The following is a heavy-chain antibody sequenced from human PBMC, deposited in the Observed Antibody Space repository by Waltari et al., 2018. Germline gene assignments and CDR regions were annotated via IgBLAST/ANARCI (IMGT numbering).Heavy chain of an antibody. V-gene: IGHV3-30*09. CDR2: ISYNERNI. CDR1: EFTFRSFA. Sequence: QVQLVESGGGVVQPGRSLRLSCAASEFTFRSFALHWFRQAPGKGREWVAVISYNERNIYYVDSVRGRFAISRDNSKKMLYLQMNSLRAEDTAVYYCARDYCDRTNCHGMDVWGQGTTVTVSS. CDR3: ARDYCDRTNCHGMDV. D-gene: IGHD3-22*01. J-gene: IGHJ6*02.